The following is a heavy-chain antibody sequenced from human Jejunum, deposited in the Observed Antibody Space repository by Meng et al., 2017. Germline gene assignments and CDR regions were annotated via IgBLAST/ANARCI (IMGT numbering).Heavy chain of an antibody. J-gene: IGHJ4*02. V-gene: IGHV4-4*02. D-gene: IGHD1-14*01. CDR1: GVSTTAPFY. CDR2: VWPSGAT. Sequence: QVQLQESGPGLGKPSGTLSLTFTVAGVSTTAPFYWTWIRPAPGKGLEWIGEVWPSGATYYNPSLSSRITISIDTSNNQFSLEVAFLTAADTAVYYCARAIRERYFDSWGQGTLVTVSS. CDR3: ARAIRERYFDS.